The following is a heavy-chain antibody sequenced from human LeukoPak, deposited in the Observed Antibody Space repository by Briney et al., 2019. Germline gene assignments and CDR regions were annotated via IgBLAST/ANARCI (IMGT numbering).Heavy chain of an antibody. D-gene: IGHD3-3*01. V-gene: IGHV3-23*01. CDR3: ARDRIYDFIKNTDDYHYGMDV. CDR1: GFTFSSYA. CDR2: ISGSGNRT. Sequence: GGSLRLSCAASGFTFSSYAMSWVRQAPGKGLEWVSSISGSGNRTYYADSVKGRFTISRDNSKNTVYLQMYSLRAEDTAVYYCARDRIYDFIKNTDDYHYGMDVWGQGTTVTVSS. J-gene: IGHJ6*02.